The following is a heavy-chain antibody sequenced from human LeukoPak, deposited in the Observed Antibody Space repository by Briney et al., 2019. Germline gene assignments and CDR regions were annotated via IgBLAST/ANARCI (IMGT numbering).Heavy chain of an antibody. CDR3: ARGRDSDYAFDY. CDR1: GFTFSSYA. Sequence: GGSLRLSCAASGFTFSSYAINCVRQPPGKGLEWVSSISSGSTNIYYADSVKGRFTISRDNAKNSLYLQMNSLRAEDTAVYYCARGRDSDYAFDYWGQGTLVTVSS. D-gene: IGHD4-17*01. CDR2: ISSGSTNI. J-gene: IGHJ4*02. V-gene: IGHV3-21*01.